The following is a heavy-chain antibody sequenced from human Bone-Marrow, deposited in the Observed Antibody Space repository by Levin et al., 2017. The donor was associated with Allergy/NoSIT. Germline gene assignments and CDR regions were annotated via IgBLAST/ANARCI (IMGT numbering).Heavy chain of an antibody. J-gene: IGHJ5*02. CDR1: GFTFSGYW. V-gene: IGHV3-74*01. Sequence: PGGSLRLSCAASGFTFSGYWMHWVRQAPGKGLEWVSRIKNDGSSTTYADSVKGRFTISRDNAKNTLYLQMNSLRVEDTAVYYCAKSDWFDPWGQGTLVTVSS. CDR3: AKSDWFDP. CDR2: IKNDGSST.